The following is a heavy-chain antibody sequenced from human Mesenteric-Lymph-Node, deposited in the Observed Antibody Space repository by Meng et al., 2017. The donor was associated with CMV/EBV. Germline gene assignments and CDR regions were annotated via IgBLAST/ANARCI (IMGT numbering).Heavy chain of an antibody. V-gene: IGHV1-18*01. CDR3: ARSFSSNWANWYFDL. D-gene: IGHD1-1*01. Sequence: SGYTFNNFGISWLRQAPGQGPEWMGWINTFNGYTSYAQKLQGRVTMTRDTSTSTAYMELRGLRSDDTAVYYCARSFSSNWANWYFDLWGRGTLVTVSS. J-gene: IGHJ2*01. CDR2: INTFNGYT. CDR1: GYTFNNFG.